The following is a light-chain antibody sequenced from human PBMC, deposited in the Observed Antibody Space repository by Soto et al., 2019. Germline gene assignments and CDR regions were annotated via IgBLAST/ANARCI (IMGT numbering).Light chain of an antibody. V-gene: IGKV3-15*01. CDR1: QSIGLA. CDR2: DAS. J-gene: IGKJ1*01. Sequence: EIVLTQAPATLSLSPGERATLSCRASQSIGLAIAWYQHKPGQAPRLLIYDASIRATGIPARFSGSGSGTEFTLTISSLQSEDFAVYFCQKYNNWPETFGQGTKVDIK. CDR3: QKYNNWPET.